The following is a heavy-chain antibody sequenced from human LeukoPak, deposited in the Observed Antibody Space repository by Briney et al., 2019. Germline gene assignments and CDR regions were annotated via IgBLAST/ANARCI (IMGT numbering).Heavy chain of an antibody. D-gene: IGHD3-22*01. CDR2: IYYSGST. J-gene: IGHJ4*02. CDR1: GGSISSYY. V-gene: IGHV4-59*12. CDR3: ARDLRGDYYDSSGYFDY. Sequence: SETLSLTCTVSGGSISSYYWSWIRQPPGKGLEWIGYIYYSGSTNYNPSLKSRVTISVDTSKNQFSLKLSSVTAADTAVYYCARDLRGDYYDSSGYFDYWGQGTLVTVSS.